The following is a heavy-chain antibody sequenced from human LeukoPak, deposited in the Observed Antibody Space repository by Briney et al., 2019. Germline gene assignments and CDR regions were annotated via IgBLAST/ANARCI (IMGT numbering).Heavy chain of an antibody. D-gene: IGHD6-6*01. J-gene: IGHJ4*02. V-gene: IGHV1-69*13. CDR1: GGTFSSYA. Sequence: GASVKVSCKASGGTFSSYAINWVRQAPGQGLKWMGGIIPIFGTANYAQKFQGRVTITADEYTSTAYMELSSLRSEDTAVYYCARDQLFRGISPYYFDYWGQGTLVTVSS. CDR2: IIPIFGTA. CDR3: ARDQLFRGISPYYFDY.